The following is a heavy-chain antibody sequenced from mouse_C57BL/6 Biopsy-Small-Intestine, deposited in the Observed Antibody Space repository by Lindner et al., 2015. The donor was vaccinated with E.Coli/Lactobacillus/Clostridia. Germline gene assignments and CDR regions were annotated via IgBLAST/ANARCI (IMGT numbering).Heavy chain of an antibody. CDR2: ISSGSSTI. J-gene: IGHJ2*01. D-gene: IGHD4-1*01. Sequence: EVQLQESGGGLVKPGGSLKLSCAASGFTFSDYGMHWVRQAPEKGLEWVAYISSGSSTIYYADTVKGRFTISRDNAKNTLFLQMTSLRSEDTAMYYCARPLGRVYFDYWGQGTTLTVSS. CDR1: GFTFSDYG. CDR3: ARPLGRVYFDY. V-gene: IGHV5-17*01.